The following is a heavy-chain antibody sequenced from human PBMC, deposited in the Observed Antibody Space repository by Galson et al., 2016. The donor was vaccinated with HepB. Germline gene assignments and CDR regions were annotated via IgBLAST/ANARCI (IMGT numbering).Heavy chain of an antibody. CDR3: ARALTRSSRKDGTEWRYYFDS. D-gene: IGHD5-12*01. J-gene: IGHJ4*02. CDR1: GFTFNNYA. V-gene: IGHV3-30*04. Sequence: SLRLSCAASGFTFNNYAMHWVRQAPGKGLEWVAVIPYDGTNKYYADSVKGRFTISRDNSKNTLYLQMNSLRTEDTAVYYCARALTRSSRKDGTEWRYYFDSWGQGTLVTVSS. CDR2: IPYDGTNK.